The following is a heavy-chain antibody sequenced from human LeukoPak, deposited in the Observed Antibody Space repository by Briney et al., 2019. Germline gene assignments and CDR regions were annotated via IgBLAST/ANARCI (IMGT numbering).Heavy chain of an antibody. Sequence: GGSLRLSCAASGFTFSSYATHWVRQAPGKGLEWVAVISYDGSNKYYADSVKGRFTISRDNSKNTLYLQMNSLRAEDTAVYYCARDWGYSYGYLSYWGQGTLVTVSS. J-gene: IGHJ4*02. D-gene: IGHD5-18*01. CDR2: ISYDGSNK. V-gene: IGHV3-30-3*01. CDR1: GFTFSSYA. CDR3: ARDWGYSYGYLSY.